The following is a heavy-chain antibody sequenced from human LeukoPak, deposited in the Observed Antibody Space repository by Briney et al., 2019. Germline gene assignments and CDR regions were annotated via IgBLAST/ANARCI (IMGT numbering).Heavy chain of an antibody. CDR1: GGSFSGYY. J-gene: IGHJ6*03. CDR3: ARASMPGVLYYYYYMDV. D-gene: IGHD2/OR15-2a*01. CDR2: INHSGST. V-gene: IGHV4-34*01. Sequence: SETLSLTCAVYGGSFSGYYWSWIRQPPGKGLEWIGEINHSGSTNYNPSLKSRVTISVATSKNQFSLKLSSVTAADTAVYYCARASMPGVLYYYYYMDVWGKGTTVTVSS.